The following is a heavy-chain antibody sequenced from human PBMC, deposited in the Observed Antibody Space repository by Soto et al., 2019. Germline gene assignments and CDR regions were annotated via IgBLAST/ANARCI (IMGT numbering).Heavy chain of an antibody. CDR2: LYYSGMT. V-gene: IGHV4-39*01. D-gene: IGHD3-22*01. CDR3: ARHGYYYDSTGYYYFV. J-gene: IGHJ4*02. CDR1: GGSVSSTNHY. Sequence: WETLSLTCTVSGGSVSSTNHYWGWIRQPPGKGLEWIGDLYYSGMTRYNPSLKSRVTISVDTSKNQYSLKLTSVTAADTAVYYCARHGYYYDSTGYYYFVWGQGTLVTVSS.